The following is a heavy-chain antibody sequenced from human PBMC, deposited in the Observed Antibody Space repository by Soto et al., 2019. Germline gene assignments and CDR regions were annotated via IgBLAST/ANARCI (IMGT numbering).Heavy chain of an antibody. J-gene: IGHJ3*01. V-gene: IGHV3-30*03. CDR1: GFTFSSFA. D-gene: IGHD3-16*01. CDR2: ISFNGLSQ. Sequence: QELLVESGGGVVQPGRSPRLSCAASGFTFSSFAMHWVRQAPGKGLEWVSVISFNGLSQFYPDSIRGRFTISRDNSKNTLYLQLDSLRPDDTAVYYCARGGRGLRGAFDVWGQGTEVSVS. CDR3: ARGGRGLRGAFDV.